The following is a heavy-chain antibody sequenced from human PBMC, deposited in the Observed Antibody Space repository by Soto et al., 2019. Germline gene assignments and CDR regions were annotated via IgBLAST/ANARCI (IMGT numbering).Heavy chain of an antibody. Sequence: QVQLQESGPGLVKPSETLSLTCTVSGVSVSSGSYYWTWIRQPPGKGLEWIGYIYYSGSTNYKPSLKSRVTTSVDMSKNQFSLNLTSVTAADTAVYYCARASYYYGSGSALDFWGQGTLVTVSS. CDR1: GVSVSSGSYY. J-gene: IGHJ4*02. V-gene: IGHV4-61*01. CDR3: ARASYYYGSGSALDF. D-gene: IGHD3-10*01. CDR2: IYYSGST.